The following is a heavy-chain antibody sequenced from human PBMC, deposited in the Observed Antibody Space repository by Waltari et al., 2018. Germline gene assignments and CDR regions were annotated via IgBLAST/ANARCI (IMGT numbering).Heavy chain of an antibody. D-gene: IGHD3-16*02. V-gene: IGHV3-7*01. CDR2: IKQDGSEK. CDR3: ARCIMITFGGVIVEYFDY. J-gene: IGHJ4*02. Sequence: EVQLVESGGGLVQPGGSRRLSCAASGFTFSSYWMSCVRQAPGKGLEWVANIKQDGSEKYYVDSVKGRFTISRDNAKNSLYLQMNSLRAEDTAVYYCARCIMITFGGVIVEYFDYWGQGTLVTVSS. CDR1: GFTFSSYW.